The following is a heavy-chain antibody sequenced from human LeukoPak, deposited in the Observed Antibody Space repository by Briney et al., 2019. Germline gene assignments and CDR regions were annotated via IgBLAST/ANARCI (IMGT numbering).Heavy chain of an antibody. Sequence: GASVKVSCKVSGYTLTELSMHWVRQAPGKGLGWMGGFDPEDGETIYAQKFQGRVTMTEDTSTDTAYMELSSLRSEDTAVYYCATSIVGAIYREDYYYYMDVWGKGTTVTVSS. CDR2: FDPEDGET. CDR3: ATSIVGAIYREDYYYYMDV. CDR1: GYTLTELS. D-gene: IGHD1-26*01. J-gene: IGHJ6*03. V-gene: IGHV1-24*01.